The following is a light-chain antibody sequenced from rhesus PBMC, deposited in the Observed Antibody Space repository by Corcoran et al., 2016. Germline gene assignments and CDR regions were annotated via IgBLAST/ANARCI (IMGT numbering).Light chain of an antibody. V-gene: IGKV1-44*03. CDR2: AAS. Sequence: DIQMTQSPFSLYAPVGDRVTIHCRASQTIRSYLAWYQQKPGKVPQLLIYAASTLKTGVPSRFSGSGSGTDFTLTISRLRPGDFATYYCKQHNSHPYSFGQGTKVEIK. J-gene: IGKJ2*01. CDR3: KQHNSHPYS. CDR1: QTIRSY.